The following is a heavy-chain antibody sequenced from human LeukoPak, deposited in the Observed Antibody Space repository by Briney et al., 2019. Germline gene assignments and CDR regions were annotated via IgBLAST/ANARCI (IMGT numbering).Heavy chain of an antibody. J-gene: IGHJ3*02. CDR2: IYTSGST. D-gene: IGHD3-22*01. Sequence: SETLSLTCTVSGGSISSYYWSWIRQPAGKGLEWIGRIYTSGSTNYNPSLKSRVTMSVDTSKNQFSLKLSSVTAADTAVYFCARRGSRLKKFSSGYYHDAFDIWGQGTMVTVSS. V-gene: IGHV4-4*07. CDR3: ARRGSRLKKFSSGYYHDAFDI. CDR1: GGSISSYY.